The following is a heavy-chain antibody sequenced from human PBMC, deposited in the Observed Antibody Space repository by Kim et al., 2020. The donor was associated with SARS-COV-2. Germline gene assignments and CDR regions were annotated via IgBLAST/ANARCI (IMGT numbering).Heavy chain of an antibody. V-gene: IGHV2-70*11. CDR3: ARISPTVTNAHFDY. CDR2: IDWDDDK. J-gene: IGHJ4*02. D-gene: IGHD4-17*01. CDR1: GFSLITSGMC. Sequence: SGPTLVYPTQTLTLTCTFSGFSLITSGMCVSWIRQPPGKALEWLARIDWDDDKYYSTSLKTRLTISKDTSKNQVVLTMTNMDPVDTATYYCARISPTVTNAHFDYWGQGTLVTVSS.